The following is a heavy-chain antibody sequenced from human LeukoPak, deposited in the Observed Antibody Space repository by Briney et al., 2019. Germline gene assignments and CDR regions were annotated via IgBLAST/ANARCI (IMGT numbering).Heavy chain of an antibody. Sequence: SQTLSLTCTVSGGSMNSGDYYWSWIRQPPGKGLEWIGYIYYTGNTYYNPSLKSRVSMSVDTSKNQFSLKLNSVTAADTAVYYCARVVHCHDYGGPFDYWGQGTLVAVSS. D-gene: IGHD4-23*01. CDR3: ARVVHCHDYGGPFDY. CDR1: GGSMNSGDYY. J-gene: IGHJ4*02. V-gene: IGHV4-30-4*01. CDR2: IYYTGNT.